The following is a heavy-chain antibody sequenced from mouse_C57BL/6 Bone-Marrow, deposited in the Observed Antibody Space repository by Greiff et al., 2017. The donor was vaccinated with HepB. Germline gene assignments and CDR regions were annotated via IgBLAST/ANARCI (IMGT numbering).Heavy chain of an antibody. CDR1: GYTFTDYY. D-gene: IGHD1-1*01. CDR2: INPNNGGT. CDR3: ASSITTDLYFDV. V-gene: IGHV1-26*01. Sequence: VQLQQSGPELVKPGASVKISCKASGYTFTDYYMNWVKQSHGKSLEWIGDINPNNGGTSYNQKCKGKATLTVDKSSSTAYMELRSLTSEDSAVYYCASSITTDLYFDVWGTGTTVTVSS. J-gene: IGHJ1*03.